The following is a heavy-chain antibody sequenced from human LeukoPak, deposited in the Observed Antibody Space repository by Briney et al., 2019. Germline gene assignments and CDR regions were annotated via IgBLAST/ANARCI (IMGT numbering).Heavy chain of an antibody. V-gene: IGHV7-4-1*02. J-gene: IGHJ6*03. CDR1: GYTFTSYA. Sequence: ASVKVSCKASGYTFTSYAMNWVRQAPGQGLEWMGWINTNTGNPTYAQGFTGRFVFSLDTSVSTAYLQISSLKAEDTAVYYCARCTNSGSYFSYLAYYYYMDVWGKGTTVTVSS. CDR2: INTNTGNP. D-gene: IGHD1-26*01. CDR3: ARCTNSGSYFSYLAYYYYMDV.